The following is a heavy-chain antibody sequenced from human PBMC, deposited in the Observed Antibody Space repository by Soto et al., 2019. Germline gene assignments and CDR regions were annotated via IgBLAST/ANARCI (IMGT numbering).Heavy chain of an antibody. Sequence: QVQLVQSGAEVKKPGSSVKVSCKASGGTFSSYAISWVRQAPGQGLEWMGGIIPIFGTANYAQKFQGKVTITADEPTSTAYLELSSLRPEDTAVYYCARGVVVTATHYGMDVWGQGTTVTVSS. V-gene: IGHV1-69*12. D-gene: IGHD2-21*02. CDR1: GGTFSSYA. CDR2: IIPIFGTA. CDR3: ARGVVVTATHYGMDV. J-gene: IGHJ6*02.